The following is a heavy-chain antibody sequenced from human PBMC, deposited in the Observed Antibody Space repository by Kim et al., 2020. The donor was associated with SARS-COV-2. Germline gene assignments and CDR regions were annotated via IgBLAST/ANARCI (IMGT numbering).Heavy chain of an antibody. Sequence: GGSLRLSCAASGFSFRTYAMTWVRQAPGKGLEWVSSINGNSGSTYYADSVKGRFTISRDNSKTTLYLQLNSLRAEDTAVSYCAKEHAFDLIYYYCMDVWGQGATVTVAS. V-gene: IGHV3-23*01. CDR1: GFSFRTYA. CDR2: INGNSGST. CDR3: AKEHAFDLIYYYCMDV. D-gene: IGHD3-3*01. J-gene: IGHJ6*02.